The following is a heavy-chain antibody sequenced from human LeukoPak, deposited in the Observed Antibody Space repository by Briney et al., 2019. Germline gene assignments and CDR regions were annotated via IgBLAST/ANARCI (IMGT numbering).Heavy chain of an antibody. CDR3: AKGYYGSGSYGWFDY. V-gene: IGHV3-23*01. CDR1: GFTFSSSA. D-gene: IGHD3-10*01. CDR2: ISGSGDRT. J-gene: IGHJ4*02. Sequence: GGSLRLSCAASGFTFSSSAMSWVRQAPGKGVEWVSTISGSGDRTYYAESVKGRFTISRDNSKNTLFLHMNSLRAEDTAVYSCAKGYYGSGSYGWFDYWGQGTLVTVSS.